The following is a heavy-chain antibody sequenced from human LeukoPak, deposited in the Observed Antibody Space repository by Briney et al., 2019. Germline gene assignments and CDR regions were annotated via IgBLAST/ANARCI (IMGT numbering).Heavy chain of an antibody. J-gene: IGHJ6*03. CDR3: GASMVRSPYYYYYYMDV. V-gene: IGHV1-69*13. D-gene: IGHD3-10*01. CDR2: VIPIFGTA. Sequence: SVKVSCKASGGTFSSYAISWVRQAPGQGLEWMGGVIPIFGTANHAQKLQGRVTITADESTSTAYMELTSLRSEDTAVYYCGASMVRSPYYYYYYMDVWGKGTTVTISS. CDR1: GGTFSSYA.